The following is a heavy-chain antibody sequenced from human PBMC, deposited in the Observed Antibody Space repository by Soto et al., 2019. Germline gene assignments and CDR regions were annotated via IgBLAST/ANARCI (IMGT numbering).Heavy chain of an antibody. V-gene: IGHV1-46*01. CDR3: ARGIAAGELDY. J-gene: IGHJ4*01. D-gene: IGHD6-13*01. CDR2: INPSGGST. CDR1: GYILSNYY. Sequence: ASVKVSCKASGYILSNYYMHWVRQAPGQGLEWMGIINPSGGSTSYPQKFQGRVTMTRDTSTSTVYMELSSLRSEDTAVYYCARGIAAGELDYWGHGTLVPVPS.